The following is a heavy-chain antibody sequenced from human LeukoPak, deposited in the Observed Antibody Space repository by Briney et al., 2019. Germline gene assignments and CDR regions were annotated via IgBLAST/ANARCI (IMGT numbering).Heavy chain of an antibody. CDR2: ISSNGGST. V-gene: IGHV3-64*02. J-gene: IGHJ4*02. CDR3: ARGNTYYYGSGTYTDY. Sequence: GGSLRLSCIASGFTFSTYAMHWVRQAPGKGLEYVSGISSNGGSTYYADSVKGRFTISRDNSKNTLYLQMGSLRAEDMAVYYCARGNTYYYGSGTYTDYWGQGTLVTVSS. CDR1: GFTFSTYA. D-gene: IGHD3-10*01.